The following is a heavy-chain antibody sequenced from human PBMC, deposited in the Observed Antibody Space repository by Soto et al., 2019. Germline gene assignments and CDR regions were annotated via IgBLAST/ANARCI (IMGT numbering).Heavy chain of an antibody. CDR2: FDPEDGET. D-gene: IGHD3-22*01. CDR1: GYTLTELS. Sequence: QVQLVQSGAEVKKPGASVKVSCKVSGYTLTELSMHWVRQAPGKGLEWMGGFDPEDGETIYAQTFQGRVTMTEDTSTDTAYMELSSLGSEDTAVYYWATSQWLLLNVDYWGQGTLVTVSS. J-gene: IGHJ4*02. V-gene: IGHV1-24*01. CDR3: ATSQWLLLNVDY.